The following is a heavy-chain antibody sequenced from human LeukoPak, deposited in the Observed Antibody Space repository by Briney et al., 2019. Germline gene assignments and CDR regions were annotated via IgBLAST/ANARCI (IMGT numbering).Heavy chain of an antibody. CDR2: IYHSGST. J-gene: IGHJ4*02. CDR1: GGSISSGGYY. V-gene: IGHV4-30-2*01. Sequence: SETLPLTCTVSGGSISSGGYYWRWLRQPPGKGLEWLGYIYHSGSTYYNPSLKSRVTISVDRSKNQFSLKLSSVTAADTAVYYCARTRTVGGYNFDYWGQGTLVTVSS. D-gene: IGHD1-26*01. CDR3: ARTRTVGGYNFDY.